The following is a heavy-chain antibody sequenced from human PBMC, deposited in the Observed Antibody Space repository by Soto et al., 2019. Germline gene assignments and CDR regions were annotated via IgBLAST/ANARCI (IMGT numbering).Heavy chain of an antibody. CDR1: GYTLTELS. V-gene: IGHV1-24*01. CDR2: FDPEDGET. D-gene: IGHD3-10*01. Sequence: ASVKVSCKVSGYTLTELSMHWVRQAPGKGLEWMGGFDPEDGETIYAQKFQGRVTMTEDTSTDTAYMELSSLRSEDTAVYYCATYKFGSKGITYYYYGMDVWGQGTTVTVS. CDR3: ATYKFGSKGITYYYYGMDV. J-gene: IGHJ6*02.